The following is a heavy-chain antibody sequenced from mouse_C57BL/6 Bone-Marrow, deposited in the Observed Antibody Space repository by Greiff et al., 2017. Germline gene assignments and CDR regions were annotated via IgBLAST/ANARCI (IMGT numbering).Heavy chain of an antibody. CDR1: GYTFTNYW. CDR3: ARWDYDYDAYYYAMDY. CDR2: IYPGGGYT. Sequence: LVESGAELVRPGTSVKMSCKASGYTFTNYWIGWAKQRPGHGLEWIGDIYPGGGYTNYNEKFKGKATLTADKSSSTAYMQFSSLTSEDSAIYYCARWDYDYDAYYYAMDYWGQGTSVTVSS. J-gene: IGHJ4*01. V-gene: IGHV1-63*01. D-gene: IGHD2-4*01.